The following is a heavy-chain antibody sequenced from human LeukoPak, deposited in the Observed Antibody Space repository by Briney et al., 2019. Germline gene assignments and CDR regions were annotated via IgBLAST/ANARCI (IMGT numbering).Heavy chain of an antibody. J-gene: IGHJ3*01. CDR3: AHITGSDAFDV. D-gene: IGHD1-20*01. CDR2: INRSGST. Sequence: SETLSLTCGVYGGSFGGYYRRWLRQSPGKVVEWVGEINRSGSTNYNPSLKSRVTISIDTSKNQFSLKMTSVTAADTALYYCAHITGSDAFDVWGQGTMVTVSS. CDR1: GGSFGGYY. V-gene: IGHV4-34*01.